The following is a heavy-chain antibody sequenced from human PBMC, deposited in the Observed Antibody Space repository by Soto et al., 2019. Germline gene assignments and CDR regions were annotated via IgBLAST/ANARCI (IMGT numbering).Heavy chain of an antibody. CDR3: AKLDSGWYFEY. Sequence: QVQLAESGGGVVQPGRSLGLSCTASGFTFSTYAMHWVRQAPGKGLEWVAVISYDGSNKYYADSVQGRFAISRDNSKNTLYLQMNSLRAEDTAVYYCAKLDSGWYFEYWGQGTLVTVSS. CDR1: GFTFSTYA. D-gene: IGHD6-19*01. CDR2: ISYDGSNK. V-gene: IGHV3-30*18. J-gene: IGHJ4*02.